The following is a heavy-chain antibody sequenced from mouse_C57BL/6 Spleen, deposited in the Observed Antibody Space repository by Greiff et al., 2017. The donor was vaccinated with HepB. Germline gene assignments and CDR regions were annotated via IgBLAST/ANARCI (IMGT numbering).Heavy chain of an antibody. Sequence: EVQLVESGGGLVQPKGSLKLSCAASGFSFNTYAMNWVRQAPGKGLEWVARIRSKSNNYATYYADSVKDRFTISRDDSESMLYLQMNNLKTEDTAMYYCVRGSSGPFAYWGQGTLVTVSA. CDR3: VRGSSGPFAY. CDR2: IRSKSNNYAT. CDR1: GFSFNTYA. V-gene: IGHV10-1*01. D-gene: IGHD3-2*02. J-gene: IGHJ3*01.